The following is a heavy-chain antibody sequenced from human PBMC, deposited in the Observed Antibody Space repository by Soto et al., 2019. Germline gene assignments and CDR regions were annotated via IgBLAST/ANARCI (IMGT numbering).Heavy chain of an antibody. V-gene: IGHV4-59*08. CDR1: GNSINTYY. Sequence: SETLSLTCTVSGNSINTYYWSWIRQPPGKGLEWIGFFFDTGSTNYNPSLKSQVTISGDTSKNQISLKLSTMTAADTAVYYCACIFSGGYGYGFYYYGMDVWGQGTTVTV. CDR2: FFDTGST. D-gene: IGHD5-18*01. CDR3: ACIFSGGYGYGFYYYGMDV. J-gene: IGHJ6*02.